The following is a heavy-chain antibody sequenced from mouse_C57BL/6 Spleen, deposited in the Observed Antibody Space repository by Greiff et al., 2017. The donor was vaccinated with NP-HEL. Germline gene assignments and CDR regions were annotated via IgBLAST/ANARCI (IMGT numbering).Heavy chain of an antibody. Sequence: QVQLKQSGAELVRPGASVTLSCKASGYTFTDYEMHWVKQTPVHGLEWIGAIDPETGGTAYNQKFKGKAILTADKSSSTAYMELRSLTSEDSAVYYCTRPITTVVATYYFDYWGQGTTLTVSS. CDR3: TRPITTVVATYYFDY. CDR2: IDPETGGT. CDR1: GYTFTDYE. J-gene: IGHJ2*01. V-gene: IGHV1-15*01. D-gene: IGHD1-1*01.